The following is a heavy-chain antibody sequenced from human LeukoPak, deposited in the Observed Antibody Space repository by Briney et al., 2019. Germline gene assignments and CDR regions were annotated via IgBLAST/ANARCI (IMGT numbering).Heavy chain of an antibody. CDR3: ARDGYNWSIDY. CDR2: INPSGDST. D-gene: IGHD1-1*01. J-gene: IGHJ4*02. CDR1: GYSFTSYY. V-gene: IGHV1-46*01. Sequence: GASVNVSCKASGYSFTSYYMHWVRQAPGQGLEWMGIINPSGDSTSYAQKFQGRLTMTRDTYTSTVYMELSSLRSEDTAVYYCARDGYNWSIDYWGQGTLVTVSS.